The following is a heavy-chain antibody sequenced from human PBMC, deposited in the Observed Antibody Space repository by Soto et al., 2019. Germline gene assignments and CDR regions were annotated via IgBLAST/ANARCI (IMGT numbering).Heavy chain of an antibody. CDR2: IYYSGST. CDR1: GGSISSYY. D-gene: IGHD5-18*01. J-gene: IGHJ4*02. Sequence: PSETLSLTCTVSGGSISSYYWSWIRQPPGKGLEWIGYIYYSGSTNYNPSLKSRVTISVDTSKNQFSLKLSSVTAADTAVYYCAGQGYSYGDFDYWGQGTLVTVSS. CDR3: AGQGYSYGDFDY. V-gene: IGHV4-59*08.